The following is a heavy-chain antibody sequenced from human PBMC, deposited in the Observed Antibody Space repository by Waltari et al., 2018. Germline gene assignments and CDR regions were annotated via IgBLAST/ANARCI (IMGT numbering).Heavy chain of an antibody. J-gene: IGHJ4*02. CDR2: INHSGGT. V-gene: IGHV4-34*01. D-gene: IGHD3-22*01. CDR1: GGSFSGYY. Sequence: QVQLQQWGAGLLKPSETLSLTCAVYGGSFSGYYWSWIRQPPGKGLEWIGEINHSGGTKYSPTLKTGDTIAVDTSKNQFSLKLSSVTAADTAVYYCARTRILYYYDSGYPDYWGQGTLVTVSS. CDR3: ARTRILYYYDSGYPDY.